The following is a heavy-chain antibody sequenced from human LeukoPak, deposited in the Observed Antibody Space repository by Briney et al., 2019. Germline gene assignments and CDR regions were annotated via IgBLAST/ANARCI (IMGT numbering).Heavy chain of an antibody. CDR1: GGSLSSDTYY. CDR2: IHCSGST. J-gene: IGHJ4*02. CDR3: AAFLGDGSIDY. V-gene: IGHV4-31*03. D-gene: IGHD3-3*01. Sequence: SETLSLTCTVSGGSLSSDTYYWSWLRQHPGKGLEWIGCIHCSGSTYYKPSLKSRLTISVDTSKNQFSLKLSSVTAADTAIYYCAAFLGDGSIDYWGQGTLVTVSS.